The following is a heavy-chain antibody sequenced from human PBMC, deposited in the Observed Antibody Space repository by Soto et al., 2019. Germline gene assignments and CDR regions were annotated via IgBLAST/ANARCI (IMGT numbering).Heavy chain of an antibody. V-gene: IGHV5-51*01. D-gene: IGHD6-19*01. CDR2: IYPGDSDT. Sequence: GESLKISCKGSGYSFTSYWIGWVRQMPGKGLEWMGIIYPGDSDTRYSPSFEGQVTISADKSISTACLQWSSLKASDTATYYCARPLDTSGWNDYWGQGTLVTVSS. CDR3: ARPLDTSGWNDY. J-gene: IGHJ4*02. CDR1: GYSFTSYW.